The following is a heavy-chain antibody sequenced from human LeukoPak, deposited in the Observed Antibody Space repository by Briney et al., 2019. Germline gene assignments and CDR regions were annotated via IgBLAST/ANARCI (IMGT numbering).Heavy chain of an antibody. CDR3: AKVAKRRSSTGAFDI. CDR1: GFTFNNYA. J-gene: IGHJ3*02. V-gene: IGHV3-23*01. D-gene: IGHD6-13*01. CDR2: ISGSGFST. Sequence: GGSLRLSCAASGFTFNNYAMSWVRQAPGKGLEWVSVISGSGFSTYYAESVKGRFTISRDNSKNALYLQMNSLRVEDTAVYYCAKVAKRRSSTGAFDIWGQGTMVTVSS.